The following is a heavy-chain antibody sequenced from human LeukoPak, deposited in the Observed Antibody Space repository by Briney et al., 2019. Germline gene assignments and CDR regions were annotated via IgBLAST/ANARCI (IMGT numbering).Heavy chain of an antibody. J-gene: IGHJ4*02. CDR2: IYYSGST. CDR1: GGSVSSGSYY. V-gene: IGHV4-61*01. CDR3: ARAPYFDWLLYPSPFFDY. Sequence: SETLSLTRTVSGGSVSSGSYYWSWIRQPPGKGLEWIGYIYYSGSTNYNPSLKSRVTISVDTSKKQFSLNLSSVTAADTAVYYCARAPYFDWLLYPSPFFDYWGQGTLSPSPQ. D-gene: IGHD3-9*01.